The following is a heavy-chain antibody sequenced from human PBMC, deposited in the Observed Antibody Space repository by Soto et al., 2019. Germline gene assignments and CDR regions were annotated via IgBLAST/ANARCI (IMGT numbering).Heavy chain of an antibody. Sequence: PSETLSLTCAVYGGSFSCYYWSWIRQPPGKGLEWIGEINHSGSTNYNPSLKSRVTISVDTSKNQFSLKLSSVTAADTAVYYCARDCGSWCYYYYGMDVWGQGTTVTVSS. CDR1: GGSFSCYY. CDR3: ARDCGSWCYYYYGMDV. V-gene: IGHV4-34*01. D-gene: IGHD6-13*01. CDR2: INHSGST. J-gene: IGHJ6*02.